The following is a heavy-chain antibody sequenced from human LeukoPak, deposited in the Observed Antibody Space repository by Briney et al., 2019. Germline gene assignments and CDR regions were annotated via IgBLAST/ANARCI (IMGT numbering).Heavy chain of an antibody. V-gene: IGHV4-34*01. CDR2: INHSGST. Sequence: SETLSLTCAVYGGSFSGYYWSWIRQPPGKGLEWIGEINHSGSTNYNPSLKSRVTISVDTSKNQFSLKLSSVTAADTAVYYCASESVAVALPDYWGQGTRVTVA. J-gene: IGHJ4*02. CDR3: ASESVAVALPDY. D-gene: IGHD6-19*01. CDR1: GGSFSGYY.